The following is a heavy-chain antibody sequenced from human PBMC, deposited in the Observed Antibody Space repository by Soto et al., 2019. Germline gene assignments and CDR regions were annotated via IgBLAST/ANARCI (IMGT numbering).Heavy chain of an antibody. CDR1: GYTFTGYY. CDR2: INPNSGGT. Sequence: ASVKVSCEASGYTFTGYYRHWVRQAPGQGLEWMGWINPNSGGTNYAQKFQGWVTMTRDTSISTAYMELSRLRSDDTAVYYCARGGVATITAYFDYWGQGTLVTVSS. J-gene: IGHJ4*02. CDR3: ARGGVATITAYFDY. V-gene: IGHV1-2*04. D-gene: IGHD5-12*01.